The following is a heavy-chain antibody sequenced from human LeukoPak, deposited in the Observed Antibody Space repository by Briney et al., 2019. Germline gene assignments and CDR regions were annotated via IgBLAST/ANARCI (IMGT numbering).Heavy chain of an antibody. CDR3: ARGMRRYYYDEYYFDY. V-gene: IGHV4-34*01. D-gene: IGHD3-22*01. J-gene: IGHJ4*02. CDR1: GGSFSGYY. CDR2: INHSGST. Sequence: SETLSLTCAVYGGSFSGYYWSWIRQPPGKGLEWIGEINHSGSTNYNPSLKSRVTISVDTSKNQFSLKLSSVTSADTAVYYCARGMRRYYYDEYYFDYWGQGTLVTVSS.